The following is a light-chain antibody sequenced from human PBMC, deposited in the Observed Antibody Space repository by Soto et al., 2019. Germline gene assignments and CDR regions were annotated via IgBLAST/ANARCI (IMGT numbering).Light chain of an antibody. J-gene: IGLJ2*01. CDR2: DVS. V-gene: IGLV2-14*01. CDR1: SSDIGGYSH. CDR3: SSYTSSSTVV. Sequence: QSALTQPASVSGSPGQSITISCTGTSSDIGGYSHVSWYQQHPGKAPKLMIYDVSNRPSGVSNRFSGSKSGNTASLTISGLQAEDEADYYCSSYTSSSTVVIGGWTKLTVL.